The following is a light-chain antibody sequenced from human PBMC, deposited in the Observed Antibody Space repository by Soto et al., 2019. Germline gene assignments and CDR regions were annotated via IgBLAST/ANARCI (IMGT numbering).Light chain of an antibody. V-gene: IGKV1-39*01. CDR2: AAS. J-gene: IGKJ5*01. CDR3: QQSYTRPIT. CDR1: QSISSY. Sequence: DHQMTSSPSSLSAXVGDXATIXXRASQSISSYLIWYQHKPGKAPKLLIYAASSLKSGVPSRFSGSGSGTDFTLTISSLQPEDCATYYCQQSYTRPITFGQGTRMEL.